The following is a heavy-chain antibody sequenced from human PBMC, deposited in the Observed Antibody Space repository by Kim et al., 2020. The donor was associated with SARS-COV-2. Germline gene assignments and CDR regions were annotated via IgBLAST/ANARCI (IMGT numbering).Heavy chain of an antibody. V-gene: IGHV3-33*05. CDR1: GFSFSRYG. D-gene: IGHD5-12*01. Sequence: GGSLRLSCAASGFSFSRYGMHWVRHAPGKGLEWVARISPEGDKIYYSESVKGRFTVSRDNSKNTAYMQINSLRPEDTAVYYCARDGSGYSPDYWGQGT. CDR3: ARDGSGYSPDY. J-gene: IGHJ4*02. CDR2: ISPEGDKI.